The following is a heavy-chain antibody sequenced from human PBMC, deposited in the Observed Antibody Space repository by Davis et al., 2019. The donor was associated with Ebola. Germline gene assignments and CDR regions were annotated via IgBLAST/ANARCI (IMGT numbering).Heavy chain of an antibody. CDR2: IKQDGSEK. Sequence: GGSLRLSCAASGFTFSSYWMSWVRQAPGKGLEWVANIKQDGSEKYYMDSVKGRFTISRDNAKNSLYLQMNSLRAEDTAVYYCARDSVATIGILGWPTPDYWGQGTLVTVSS. V-gene: IGHV3-7*03. D-gene: IGHD5-12*01. J-gene: IGHJ4*02. CDR1: GFTFSSYW. CDR3: ARDSVATIGILGWPTPDY.